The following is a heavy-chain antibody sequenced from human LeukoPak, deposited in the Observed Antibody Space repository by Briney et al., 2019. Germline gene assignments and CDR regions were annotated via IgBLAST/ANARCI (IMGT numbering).Heavy chain of an antibody. V-gene: IGHV1-2*02. CDR2: INPKSGVT. D-gene: IGHD6-13*01. J-gene: IGHJ4*02. CDR3: ARGQAAAGTGGFDY. Sequence: ASVEVSCKASGYTFTGYYIHWVRPALGQGLEWMGWINPKSGVTNYAQKIQGRVTMTRDTSISTAYMELSRLTSDDTAVYYCARGQAAAGTGGFDYWGQGTLVTVSS. CDR1: GYTFTGYY.